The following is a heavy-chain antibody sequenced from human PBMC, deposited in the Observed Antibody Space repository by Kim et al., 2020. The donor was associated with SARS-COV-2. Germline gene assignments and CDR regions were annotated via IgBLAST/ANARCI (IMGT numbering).Heavy chain of an antibody. Sequence: GGSLRLSCAASGLTVSSNHMTWIRQAPGKGLEWVSVIFRGGSTYYAASVQGRFTISRDYSTNTLSLQMNSLRAEDTAIYYCARDPVGDGYSSFDYWGQGTLVTVSS. CDR2: IFRGGST. V-gene: IGHV3-53*01. D-gene: IGHD4-4*01. J-gene: IGHJ4*02. CDR3: ARDPVGDGYSSFDY. CDR1: GLTVSSNH.